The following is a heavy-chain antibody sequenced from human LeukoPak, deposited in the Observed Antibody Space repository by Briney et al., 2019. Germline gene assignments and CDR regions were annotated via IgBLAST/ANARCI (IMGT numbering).Heavy chain of an antibody. Sequence: GESLKISCKDSGFSFTNYWIGWVRQMPGKGLEWMGIIYPGDSDTRYSPSFQGQVTISADKSISTAYLQWSSLKASDTAMYYCARAMTTVTTPPWFDPWGQGTLVTVSS. CDR2: IYPGDSDT. CDR1: GFSFTNYW. CDR3: ARAMTTVTTPPWFDP. J-gene: IGHJ5*02. D-gene: IGHD4-17*01. V-gene: IGHV5-51*01.